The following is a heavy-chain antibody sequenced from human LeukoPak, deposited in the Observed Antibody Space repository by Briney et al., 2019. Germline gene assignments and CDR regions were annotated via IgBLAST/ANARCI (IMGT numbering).Heavy chain of an antibody. CDR1: GYRFTSFA. CDR3: ARGAEAETSPLDF. D-gene: IGHD6-13*01. V-gene: IGHV1-2*02. J-gene: IGHJ4*02. Sequence: ASVKVSCKASGYRFTSFAIHWVRQAPGQGLEWLGWINPKSGAADYAQQFRGRVTMTRDTSINTDYMEMKRVTSDDTAVYFCARGAEAETSPLDFWGQGTLVIVS. CDR2: INPKSGAA.